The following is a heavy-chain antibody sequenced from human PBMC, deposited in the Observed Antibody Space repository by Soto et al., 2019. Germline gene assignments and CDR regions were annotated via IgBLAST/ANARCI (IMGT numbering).Heavy chain of an antibody. CDR3: AKIVGANGVSDY. CDR1: GFTFSSYG. V-gene: IGHV3-30*18. D-gene: IGHD1-26*01. J-gene: IGHJ4*02. Sequence: GGSLRLSCAASGFTFSSYGMHWVRQAPGKGLEWVAVISYDGSNKYYADSVKGRFTISRDNSKNTLYLQMNSLRAEDTAVYYCAKIVGANGVSDYWGQGTLVTVSS. CDR2: ISYDGSNK.